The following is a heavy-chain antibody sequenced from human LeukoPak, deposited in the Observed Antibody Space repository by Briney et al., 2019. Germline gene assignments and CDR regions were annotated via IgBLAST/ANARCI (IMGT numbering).Heavy chain of an antibody. CDR1: GGSISSYY. V-gene: IGHV4-59*01. CDR2: IYYSGST. Sequence: SETLSLTCTVSGGSISSYYWSWIRQPPGKGLEWVGYIYYSGSTNYNPSLKSRVTISVDTSKNQFSLKLSSVTAADTAVYYCARAPGWNYPYCFDYWGQGTLVTVSS. CDR3: ARAPGWNYPYCFDY. J-gene: IGHJ4*02. D-gene: IGHD1-7*01.